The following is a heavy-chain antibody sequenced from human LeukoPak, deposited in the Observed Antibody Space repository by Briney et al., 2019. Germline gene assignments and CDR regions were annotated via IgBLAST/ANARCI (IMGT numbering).Heavy chain of an antibody. D-gene: IGHD3-22*01. CDR1: GYSFTSYW. CDR2: IYPGDSDT. J-gene: IGHJ4*02. V-gene: IGHV5-51*01. CDR3: ARPGPEYDSSGYYPATRFDY. Sequence: GESLKISCKGSGYSFTSYWIGWVRQMPGKGLEWMGIIYPGDSDTRYSPSFQGQVTISADKSISTAYLQWSSLKASDTAMYYCARPGPEYDSSGYYPATRFDYWGQGTLVTVSS.